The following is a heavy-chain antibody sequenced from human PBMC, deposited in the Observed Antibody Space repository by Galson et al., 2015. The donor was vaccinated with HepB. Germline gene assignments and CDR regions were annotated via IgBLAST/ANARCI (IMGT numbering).Heavy chain of an antibody. V-gene: IGHV1-24*01. D-gene: IGHD2-15*01. Sequence: SVKVSCKVSGYTLTELSMHWVRQAPGKGLEWMGGFDPEDGETIYAQKFQGRVTMTEDTTTDTAYMELSSLRSEDTAVYYCATELIGYCSGGSCYERDYWGQGTLVTVSS. CDR3: ATELIGYCSGGSCYERDY. CDR2: FDPEDGET. J-gene: IGHJ4*02. CDR1: GYTLTELS.